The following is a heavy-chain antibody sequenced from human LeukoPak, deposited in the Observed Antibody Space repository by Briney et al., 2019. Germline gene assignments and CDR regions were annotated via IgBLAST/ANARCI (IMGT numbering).Heavy chain of an antibody. CDR1: GFTFSSYS. V-gene: IGHV3-23*01. D-gene: IGHD6-13*01. CDR2: ISGSGGST. CDR3: AKVDYGSSWFFDY. Sequence: GSLRLSCAASGFTFSSYSMNWVRQAPGKGLEWVSAISGSGGSTYFADSVKGRFTISRDNSKNTLYLQMNSLRAEDTAVYYCAKVDYGSSWFFDYWGQGTLVTVSS. J-gene: IGHJ4*02.